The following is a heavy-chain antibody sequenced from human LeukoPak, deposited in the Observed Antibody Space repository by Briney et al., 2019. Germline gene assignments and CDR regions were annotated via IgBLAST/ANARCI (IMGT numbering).Heavy chain of an antibody. CDR3: AKDRGIASRRGVMD. V-gene: IGHV3-21*01. D-gene: IGHD6-6*01. CDR1: GFIFSSYN. Sequence: PGGSLRLSCAASGFIFSSYNMNWVRQAPGKGLEWVSSISSSSSYIYYADSVKGRFTISRDNAKNSLYLQMNSLRAEDTAVYYCAKDRGIASRRGVMDWGQGTLVTVSS. J-gene: IGHJ4*02. CDR2: ISSSSSYI.